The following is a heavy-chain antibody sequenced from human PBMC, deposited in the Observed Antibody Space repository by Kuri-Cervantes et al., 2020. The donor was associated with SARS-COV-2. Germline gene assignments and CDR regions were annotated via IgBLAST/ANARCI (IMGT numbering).Heavy chain of an antibody. CDR1: GFTFSDSY. CDR2: IRNDGTAR. CDR3: AKEHGSHSTLLGS. D-gene: IGHD2/OR15-2a*01. V-gene: IGHV3-30*02. Sequence: GGSLRLSCAASGFTFSDSYMHWVRQRPGKGLEWVAFIRNDGTARQYVDPVKGRFTISRDNYKSTVHLQVNSLRVEDTAAYYCAKEHGSHSTLLGSWGHGTQVTVSS. J-gene: IGHJ5*01.